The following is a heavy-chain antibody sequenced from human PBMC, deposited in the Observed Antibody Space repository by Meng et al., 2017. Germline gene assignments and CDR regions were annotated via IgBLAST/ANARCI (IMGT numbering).Heavy chain of an antibody. Sequence: QGQLVEVGVEVKKPGASVKVSCKASGYTFTAYYIHWVRQAPGQGLEWMGHIKPNSGDTLFAQKFQDRVSMTRDTSINTAYVELSRLRSDDTAVYYCARGNYGDYLYYFDYWGQGTLVTVSS. D-gene: IGHD4-17*01. J-gene: IGHJ4*02. CDR1: GYTFTAYY. CDR2: IKPNSGDT. CDR3: ARGNYGDYLYYFDY. V-gene: IGHV1-2*06.